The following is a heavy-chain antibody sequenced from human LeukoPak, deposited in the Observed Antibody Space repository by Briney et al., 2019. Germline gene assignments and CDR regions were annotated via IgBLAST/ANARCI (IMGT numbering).Heavy chain of an antibody. V-gene: IGHV4-59*01. CDR1: GGSISSYY. Sequence: SETLSLTCTVSGGSISSYYWSWIRQPPGKGLEWIGYIYYSGSTNYNPSLKSRVTISVDTSKNQFSLKLSSVTAADTAVYYCARDRGYCSSTSCYTNDAFDIWGQGTMVTVS. CDR3: ARDRGYCSSTSCYTNDAFDI. CDR2: IYYSGST. D-gene: IGHD2-2*02. J-gene: IGHJ3*02.